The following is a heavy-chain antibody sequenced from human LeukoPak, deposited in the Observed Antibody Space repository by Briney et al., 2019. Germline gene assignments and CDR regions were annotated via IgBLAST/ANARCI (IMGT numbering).Heavy chain of an antibody. CDR1: GLTFSSYA. J-gene: IGHJ5*02. CDR3: AKEPRGWQQLGHFDP. V-gene: IGHV3-23*01. CDR2: ISGSGGST. D-gene: IGHD6-13*01. Sequence: GGSLRLSCAAPGLTFSSYAMSWVRQAPGKGLEWVSAISGSGGSTYYADSVKGRFTISRDNSKNTLYLQMNSLRAEDTAVYYCAKEPRGWQQLGHFDPWGQGTLVTVSS.